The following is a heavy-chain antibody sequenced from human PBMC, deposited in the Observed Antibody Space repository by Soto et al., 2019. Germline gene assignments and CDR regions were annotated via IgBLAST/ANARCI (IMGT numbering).Heavy chain of an antibody. CDR3: ARDRYSSGRDFDY. CDR1: GYTFTGYY. J-gene: IGHJ4*02. CDR2: INPNSGGT. D-gene: IGHD6-19*01. Sequence: QVQLVQSGAEVKKPGASVKVSCKASGYTFTGYYLHWVRQAPGQGLEWMGWINPNSGGTIYAQKFLGWVTMTRDTAISTAYMELSRLRSDGTAVYYCARDRYSSGRDFDYWGQGTLVTVSS. V-gene: IGHV1-2*04.